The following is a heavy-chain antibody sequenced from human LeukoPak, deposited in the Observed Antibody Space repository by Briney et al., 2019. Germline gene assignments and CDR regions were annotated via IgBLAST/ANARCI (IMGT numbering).Heavy chain of an antibody. J-gene: IGHJ4*02. Sequence: ASVKVSCKSSGYTFTSYGISWVRQAPGQGLEWMGWISAYNGNTNYAQKFQGRVTMTTDTSTSTAYMELRSLRSDDTAVYYCARLYGMLATQRFDYWGEGTQVTVSS. CDR2: ISAYNGNT. CDR3: ARLYGMLATQRFDY. V-gene: IGHV1-18*01. CDR1: GYTFTSYG. D-gene: IGHD5-12*01.